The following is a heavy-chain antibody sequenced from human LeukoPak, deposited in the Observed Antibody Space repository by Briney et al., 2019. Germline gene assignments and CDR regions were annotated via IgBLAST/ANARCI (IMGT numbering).Heavy chain of an antibody. Sequence: GGSLRLSCAASGFTFSSYWMHWVRQAPGEGLVWVSRINSDGSYTSSVDSVKGRFTISRDNAKNTLYLQMNSLRAEDTAVYYCAREALEWSPPDIWGQGTTVTVSS. D-gene: IGHD3-3*01. J-gene: IGHJ3*02. CDR1: GFTFSSYW. V-gene: IGHV3-74*01. CDR3: AREALEWSPPDI. CDR2: INSDGSYT.